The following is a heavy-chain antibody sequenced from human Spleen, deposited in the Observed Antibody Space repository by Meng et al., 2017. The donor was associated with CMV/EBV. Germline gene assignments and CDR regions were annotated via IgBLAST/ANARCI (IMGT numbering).Heavy chain of an antibody. CDR2: IIPIFGTA. CDR3: ARDCSSTSCPRRFTDYYYGMDV. Sequence: SVKVSCKASGYTFTSYGISWVRQAPGQGLEWMGGIIPIFGTANYAQKFQGRVTITTDESTSTAYMELSSLRSEDTAVYYCARDCSSTSCPRRFTDYYYGMDVWGQGTTVTVSS. CDR1: GYTFTSYG. V-gene: IGHV1-69*05. D-gene: IGHD2-2*01. J-gene: IGHJ6*02.